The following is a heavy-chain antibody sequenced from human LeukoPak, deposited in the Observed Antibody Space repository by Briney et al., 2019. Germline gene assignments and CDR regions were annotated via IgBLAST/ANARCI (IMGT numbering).Heavy chain of an antibody. CDR1: GFTFSGSA. J-gene: IGHJ4*02. D-gene: IGHD3-9*01. V-gene: IGHV3-73*01. CDR3: TGTYYDILTGYYTFDY. CDR2: IRNKANNYAT. Sequence: GGSLRLSCAASGFTFSGSAMHWVRQASGKGLEWVGRIRNKANNYATTYAASVKGRFTISRDDSKNTAYLRMNSLKTEDTAVYYCTGTYYDILTGYYTFDYWGQGTLVTVSS.